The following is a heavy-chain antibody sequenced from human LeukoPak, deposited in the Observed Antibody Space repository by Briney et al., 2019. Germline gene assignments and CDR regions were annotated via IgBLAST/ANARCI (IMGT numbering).Heavy chain of an antibody. V-gene: IGHV3-48*04. D-gene: IGHD6-19*01. CDR1: GFTFSSYS. J-gene: IGHJ4*02. CDR2: ISSSSSTI. CDR3: ARDAFGFGYSSGWYYFDY. Sequence: GGSLRLSCAASGFTFSSYSMNWVRQAPGKGLEWVSYISSSSSTIYYADSVKGRFTISRDNAKNSLYLQMNSLRAEDTAVYYCARDAFGFGYSSGWYYFDYWGQGTLVTVSS.